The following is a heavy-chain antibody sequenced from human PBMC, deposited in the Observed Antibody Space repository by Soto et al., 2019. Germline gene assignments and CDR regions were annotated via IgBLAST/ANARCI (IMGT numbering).Heavy chain of an antibody. CDR2: IYPGDSET. CDR3: ATGYCDDGDCYPACYDY. CDR1: GYIFTTYW. V-gene: IGHV5-51*01. J-gene: IGHJ4*01. D-gene: IGHD2-21*02. Sequence: GESLKISCKGSGYIFTTYWIGWVRQVPGQGLEWMGIIYPGDSETTYSPSFEGQVTISADTSISTAYLQWGTLRASDTAMYYCATGYCDDGDCYPACYDYWGHGTLVPASP.